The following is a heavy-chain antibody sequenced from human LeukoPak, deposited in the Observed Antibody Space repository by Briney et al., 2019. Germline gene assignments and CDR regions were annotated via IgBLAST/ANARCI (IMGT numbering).Heavy chain of an antibody. CDR2: ISPGGGPT. D-gene: IGHD5-12*01. Sequence: RGSLRLSCAGSGFPFSSHGMNWVRQAPGKGLEWVSGISPGGGPTYYADSVKGRFTISRDDSKNTLYLQMKNLRAEDTAVYYCAKDGAWLRFDDWGQGILVTVSS. J-gene: IGHJ4*02. CDR1: GFPFSSHG. V-gene: IGHV3-23*01. CDR3: AKDGAWLRFDD.